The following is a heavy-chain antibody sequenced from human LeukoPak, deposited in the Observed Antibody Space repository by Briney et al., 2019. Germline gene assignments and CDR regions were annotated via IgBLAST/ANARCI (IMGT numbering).Heavy chain of an antibody. CDR3: ARELVVITDLVGYFDY. CDR2: ISAYIGNT. V-gene: IGHV1-18*01. CDR1: GYTFTSYG. Sequence: VASVKVSCKASGYTFTSYGISWVRQAPGQGLEWMGWISAYIGNTNYAQKLQGRVTMTTDTSTSTAYMELSSLRSEDTAVYYCARELVVITDLVGYFDYWGQGTLVTVSS. D-gene: IGHD3-22*01. J-gene: IGHJ4*02.